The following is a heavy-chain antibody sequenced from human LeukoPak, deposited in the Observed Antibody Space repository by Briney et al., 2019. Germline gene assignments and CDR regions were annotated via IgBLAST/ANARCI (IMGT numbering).Heavy chain of an antibody. CDR1: GFTFDDYA. J-gene: IGHJ4*02. CDR2: ISWNSGSI. Sequence: PGGSLRLSCVASGFTFDDYAMHWVRQAPGKGLEWVAGISWNSGSIGYADSVKGRFTISRDNAKNSLYLQMNSLRAEDTALYYCAKDLGYSYGPSAFDYWGQGTLVTVSS. D-gene: IGHD5-18*01. V-gene: IGHV3-9*01. CDR3: AKDLGYSYGPSAFDY.